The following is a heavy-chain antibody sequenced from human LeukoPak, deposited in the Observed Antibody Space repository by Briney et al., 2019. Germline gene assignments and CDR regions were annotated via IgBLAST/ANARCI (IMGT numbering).Heavy chain of an antibody. J-gene: IGHJ4*02. V-gene: IGHV3-9*01. CDR1: GFTFDDYA. CDR2: ISWNSGSI. D-gene: IGHD6-19*01. CDR3: AKGKYSSGWYYFDY. Sequence: PGGSLRLPCAASGFTFDDYAMHWVRQAPGKGLEWVSGISWNSGSIGYADSVKGRFTISRDNAKNSLYLQMNSLRAEDTALYYCAKGKYSSGWYYFDYWGQGTLVTVSS.